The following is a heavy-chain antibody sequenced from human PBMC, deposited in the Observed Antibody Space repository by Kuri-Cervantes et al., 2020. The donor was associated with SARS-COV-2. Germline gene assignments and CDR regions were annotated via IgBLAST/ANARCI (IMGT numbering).Heavy chain of an antibody. CDR2: IKCDGSEK. D-gene: IGHD5-18*01. J-gene: IGHJ4*02. CDR3: ARGRYSYGLLYFDY. CDR1: GFTFSSSW. Sequence: GGSLRLSCAASGFTFSSSWMHWVCQAPEKGQEWVADIKCDGSEKYYVDSVKGRLTISRDNAKNSLYLQVNSLRAEDTAVYYCARGRYSYGLLYFDYWGQGTLVTVSS. V-gene: IGHV3-52*01.